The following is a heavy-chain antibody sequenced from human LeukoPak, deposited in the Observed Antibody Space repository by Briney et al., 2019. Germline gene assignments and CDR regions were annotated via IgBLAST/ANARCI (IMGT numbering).Heavy chain of an antibody. J-gene: IGHJ5*02. CDR2: LYWDGDN. CDR1: GFSLSTSGVG. CDR3: AHSGLHQGWFDP. V-gene: IGHV2-5*02. Sequence: SGPTLVNPTQTLTLTCTFSGFSLSTSGVGVGWIRQPPAKALESLAPLYWDGDNRYSPSLKSRLTITKDTSKNQVVLTMTNMDPVDTATYYCAHSGLHQGWFDPWGQGTLVTVSS. D-gene: IGHD5-24*01.